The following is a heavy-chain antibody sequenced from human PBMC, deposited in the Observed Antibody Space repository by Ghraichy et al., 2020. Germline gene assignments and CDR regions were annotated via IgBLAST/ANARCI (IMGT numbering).Heavy chain of an antibody. CDR1: GFTFEFSG. D-gene: IGHD2-15*01. V-gene: IGHV3-20*04. CDR2: TNWNSVSI. J-gene: IGHJ4*02. CDR3: ARVGGFYYGGGHIDH. Sequence: GSLRLSCAASGFTFEFSGMVWVRQPPGKGLEWVSGTNWNSVSIEYADSVKGRFTISRENDKNALYLQMDSLRPDDTALYYCARVGGFYYGGGHIDHWGQGILVTVSS.